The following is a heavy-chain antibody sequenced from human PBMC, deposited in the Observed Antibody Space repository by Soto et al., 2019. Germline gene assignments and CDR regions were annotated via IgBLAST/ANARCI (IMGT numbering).Heavy chain of an antibody. V-gene: IGHV1-58*01. D-gene: IGHD2-15*01. CDR3: ATRAYCSGGSFSDYYYYYYRMDL. CDR1: GFSFRSSA. J-gene: IGHJ6*02. CDR2: LVVGTGNT. Sequence: SVKVSCKTSGFSFRSSAVQWVRQARGQRLEWIGWLVVGTGNTNYAQKFQQRVTISSDRSTNTVSMELSSLTSEDTAVYYCATRAYCSGGSFSDYYYYYYRMDLWG.